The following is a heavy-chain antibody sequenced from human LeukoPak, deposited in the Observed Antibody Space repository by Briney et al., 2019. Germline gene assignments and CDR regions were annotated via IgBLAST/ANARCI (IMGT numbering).Heavy chain of an antibody. J-gene: IGHJ6*03. V-gene: IGHV4-59*08. CDR3: ARWYCSGDTCFHMDV. D-gene: IGHD2-15*01. Sequence: SETLSLTCTVSDGSISSYYWSWIRQPPGKGLEWIGYIHYYWSSAYIPSLKSRVTMSVDTSKNQFSLRLTSVTAADTALYYCARWYCSGDTCFHMDVWGKGTTVTVSS. CDR2: IHYYWSS. CDR1: DGSISSYY.